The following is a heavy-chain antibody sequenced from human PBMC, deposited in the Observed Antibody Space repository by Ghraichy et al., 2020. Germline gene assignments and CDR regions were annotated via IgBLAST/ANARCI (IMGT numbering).Heavy chain of an antibody. CDR1: GYTFTSYG. V-gene: IGHV1-18*04. CDR2: IRAYYGNT. J-gene: IGHJ6*02. Sequence: ASVKVSCKASGYTFTSYGISWVRQAPGQGLEWMGWIRAYYGNTNYAQKLQGRVTMPPDTSTSTAYLELRSLRSDDTAVYYCPRRGRSWYSSGWSPGHSDDRYYYYGMDVWSQGTTVTVSS. D-gene: IGHD6-19*01. CDR3: PRRGRSWYSSGWSPGHSDDRYYYYGMDV.